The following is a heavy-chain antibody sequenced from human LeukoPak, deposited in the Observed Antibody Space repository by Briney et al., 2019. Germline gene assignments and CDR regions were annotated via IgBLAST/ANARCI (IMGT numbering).Heavy chain of an antibody. V-gene: IGHV4-34*01. CDR1: GGSFSGYY. J-gene: IGHJ4*02. D-gene: IGHD3-3*01. CDR2: SNHSVNN. Sequence: SETLSLTCAVYGGSFSGYYWSWISQPPGKGLEWSGESNHSVNNNYNTYLNTRVTISVDTSKNQFSLKLSSVTAADTAVYYCATGLGFLEWSPRFDYWGQGTLVTVSS. CDR3: ATGLGFLEWSPRFDY.